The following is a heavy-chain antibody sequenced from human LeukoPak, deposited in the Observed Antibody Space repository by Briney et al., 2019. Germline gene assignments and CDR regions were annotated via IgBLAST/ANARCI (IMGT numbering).Heavy chain of an antibody. CDR3: ARMTAFDI. CDR2: INHSGST. Sequence: SETLSLTCAVYGGSFSGYYWSWIRQPPGKGLEWIGEINHSGSTNYNPSLKSRVTISVDTSKNRFSLKLSSVTAADTAVYYCARMTAFDIWGQGTMVTVSS. CDR1: GGSFSGYY. V-gene: IGHV4-34*01. J-gene: IGHJ3*02.